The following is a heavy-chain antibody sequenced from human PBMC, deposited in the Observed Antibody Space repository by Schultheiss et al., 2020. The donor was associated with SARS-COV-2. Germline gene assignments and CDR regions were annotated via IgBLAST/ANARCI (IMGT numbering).Heavy chain of an antibody. V-gene: IGHV3-48*03. Sequence: GGSLRLSCAASGFTFSSYEMNWVRQAPGKGLEWVSYISSSGSTIYYADSVKGRFTISRDNAKNSLYLQMNSLRAEDTAVYYCARDRAYSSSWYGYDAFDIWGQGTMVTVSS. CDR1: GFTFSSYE. CDR2: ISSSGSTI. J-gene: IGHJ3*02. D-gene: IGHD6-13*01. CDR3: ARDRAYSSSWYGYDAFDI.